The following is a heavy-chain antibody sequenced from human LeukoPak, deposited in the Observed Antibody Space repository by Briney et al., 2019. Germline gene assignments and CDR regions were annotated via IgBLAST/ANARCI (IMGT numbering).Heavy chain of an antibody. J-gene: IGHJ4*02. CDR1: GFTFNNYA. CDR2: ISSSGGST. Sequence: AGGSLRLSCAASGFTFNNYAMSWVRQAPGKGLEWVSAISSSGGSTSYADSVKGRFTISRDNSKNTLYLQMNSLRAGDTAVYYCAKEFDYGYDDYWGQGTLVTVSS. V-gene: IGHV3-23*01. CDR3: AKEFDYGYDDY. D-gene: IGHD5-18*01.